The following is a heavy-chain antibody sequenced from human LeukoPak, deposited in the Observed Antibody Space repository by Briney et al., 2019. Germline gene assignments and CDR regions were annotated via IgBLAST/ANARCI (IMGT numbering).Heavy chain of an antibody. J-gene: IGHJ3*02. CDR3: ATDPRTIAAAGTSGAFDI. V-gene: IGHV1-69*05. CDR2: IIPMFGTT. Sequence: GASVKVSCKASGGTFSSYALSWVRQAPGQGLEWMGGIIPMFGTTNYAQRFQGRVTITTDESTTTAYMELSSLRSEDTAVYYCATDPRTIAAAGTSGAFDIWGQGTMVTVSS. CDR1: GGTFSSYA. D-gene: IGHD6-13*01.